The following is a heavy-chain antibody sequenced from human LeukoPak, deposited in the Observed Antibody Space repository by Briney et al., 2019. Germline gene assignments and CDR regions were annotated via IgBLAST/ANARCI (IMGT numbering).Heavy chain of an antibody. CDR2: ISAYNGNT. V-gene: IGHV1-18*01. J-gene: IGHJ3*02. CDR3: ATPWGTNDYGDQGGAFDI. CDR1: GYTFTSYG. Sequence: EASVKVSCKASGYTFTSYGISWVRQAPGQGLEWMGWISAYNGNTNYAQKLQGRVTMTTDTSTSTAYMELRSLRSDDTAVYYCATPWGTNDYGDQGGAFDIWGQGTMVTVSS. D-gene: IGHD4-17*01.